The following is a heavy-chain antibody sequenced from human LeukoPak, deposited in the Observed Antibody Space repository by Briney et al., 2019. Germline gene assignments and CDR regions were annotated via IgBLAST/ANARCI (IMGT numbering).Heavy chain of an antibody. CDR2: ISSSSSTI. CDR1: GFTFSSYS. J-gene: IGHJ4*02. Sequence: GGSLRLSCAASGFTFSSYSMNWVRQAPGKGLEWVSYISSSSSTIYYADSVKGRFTISRDNAKNSLYLQMNSLRAEDTAVYYCARPGGALTPPPYDYWGQGTLVTVSS. CDR3: ARPGGALTPPPYDY. D-gene: IGHD1-26*01. V-gene: IGHV3-48*01.